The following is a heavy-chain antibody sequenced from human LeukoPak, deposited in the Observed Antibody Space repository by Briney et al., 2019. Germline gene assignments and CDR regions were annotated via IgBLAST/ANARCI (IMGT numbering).Heavy chain of an antibody. D-gene: IGHD2-8*01. CDR1: GFTFRTYG. J-gene: IGHJ4*02. CDR2: ISYHGTNT. Sequence: GGSLRLSCAAPGFTFRTYGMLLVRQAPGKGLEWVAVISYHGTNTYYADSVKGRFTISRDNSKNTLYLQRYHVRAGFIVVYSSAGDYARPRYSTDYWGQGTLVTVSS. CDR3: AGDYARPRYSTDY. V-gene: IGHV3-30*03.